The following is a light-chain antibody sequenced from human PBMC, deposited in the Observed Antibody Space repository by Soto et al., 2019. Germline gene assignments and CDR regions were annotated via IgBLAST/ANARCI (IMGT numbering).Light chain of an antibody. CDR3: QHRKT. Sequence: EIVLTQSPATLSLSPGERATLSCRASQSVSSYLGWYQQKPGQAPRLLIYDASNRATGIPARFSGSGSGTDFTLTISCLEPEDFAVYYCQHRKTFGQGNKVEIK. J-gene: IGKJ2*01. CDR2: DAS. V-gene: IGKV3-11*01. CDR1: QSVSSY.